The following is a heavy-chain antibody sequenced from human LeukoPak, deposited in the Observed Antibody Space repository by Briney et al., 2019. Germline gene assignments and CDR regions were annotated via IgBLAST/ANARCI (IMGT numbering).Heavy chain of an antibody. Sequence: SETLSLTCTVSGDSMSDYFWTWIRQPPGKGLEWIGYAADSGSTNYNPSLKSRVTISVDTSKNQFSLKLSSVTAADTAVYYCARRGPPRTLLRGVKSGWFDPWGQGTLVTVSS. CDR2: AADSGST. CDR1: GDSMSDYF. V-gene: IGHV4-59*12. J-gene: IGHJ5*02. D-gene: IGHD3-10*01. CDR3: ARRGPPRTLLRGVKSGWFDP.